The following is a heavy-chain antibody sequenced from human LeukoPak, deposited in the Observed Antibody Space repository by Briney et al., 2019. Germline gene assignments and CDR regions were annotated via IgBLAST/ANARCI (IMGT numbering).Heavy chain of an antibody. D-gene: IGHD7-27*01. V-gene: IGHV5-51*01. CDR2: VYPADYDT. CDR1: GYSFNSYW. J-gene: IGHJ4*02. Sequence: GDSLKISCKGSGYSFNSYWIGWVRQTPGKGLEWMGIVYPADYDTRYSPSFQGRVIISLDKSINTAYVQWSSLQTSDSAIYYCSRLAPGLGIGARDVWGQGTLVSVSS. CDR3: SRLAPGLGIGARDV.